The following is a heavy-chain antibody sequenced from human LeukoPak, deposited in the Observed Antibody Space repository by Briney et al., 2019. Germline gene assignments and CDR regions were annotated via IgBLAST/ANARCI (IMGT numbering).Heavy chain of an antibody. V-gene: IGHV3-13*04. J-gene: IGHJ4*02. CDR3: ARGNILTGYDC. CDR2: IGIAGDT. Sequence: QPGGSLGLSCAASGFTFSSYDMHWVRQATGKGLEWVSAIGIAGDTYYSGSVKGRFTISGENAKNFLYLQMNSLRAGDTAVYYCARGNILTGYDCWGQGTLVTVSS. CDR1: GFTFSSYD. D-gene: IGHD3-9*01.